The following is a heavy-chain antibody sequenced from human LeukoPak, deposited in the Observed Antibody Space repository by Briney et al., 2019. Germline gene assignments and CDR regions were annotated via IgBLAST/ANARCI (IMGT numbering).Heavy chain of an antibody. V-gene: IGHV3-23*01. D-gene: IGHD6-25*01. CDR1: GFSISGYA. CDR3: AKEWMRLPL. Sequence: PGGSLRLSCAASGFSISGYAMSWVRQAPGKGLEWVSGISGSGGSTDYADSVKGRFIISRDNSKNTLYLQMNSLRAEDTAVYYCAKEWMRLPLWGQGTMVTVSS. CDR2: ISGSGGST. J-gene: IGHJ4*02.